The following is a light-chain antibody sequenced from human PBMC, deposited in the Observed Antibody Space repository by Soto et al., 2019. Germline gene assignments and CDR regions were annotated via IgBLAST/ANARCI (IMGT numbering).Light chain of an antibody. CDR2: GAS. CDR1: QSIGSSY. Sequence: EIVLTQSPGTLSLSPGQGATLSCRASQSIGSSYIAWYQHKPGQPPRLLIYGASSRVTGISDRFSGSWSGTDFTLTISRLEPEDFAVYYCQQYGRLPLTFGGGTKVE. CDR3: QQYGRLPLT. V-gene: IGKV3-20*01. J-gene: IGKJ4*01.